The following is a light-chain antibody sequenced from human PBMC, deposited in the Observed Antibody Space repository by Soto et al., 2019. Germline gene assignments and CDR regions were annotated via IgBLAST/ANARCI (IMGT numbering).Light chain of an antibody. V-gene: IGKV3-20*01. CDR1: QSVSNNN. CDR2: GAS. CDR3: QHYASSGT. J-gene: IGKJ1*01. Sequence: LTQPPLSLYLSPGRRAALSCMAYQSVSNNNLASYQLKPGQAPRLLIYGASNRATGIPDRFSGSGSRTDFTLTNSRLEPEDFAVYYCQHYASSGTFGQGTKVDIK.